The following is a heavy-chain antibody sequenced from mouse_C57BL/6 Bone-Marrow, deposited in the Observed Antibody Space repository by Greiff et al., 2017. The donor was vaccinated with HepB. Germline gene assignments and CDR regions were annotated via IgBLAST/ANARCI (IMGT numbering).Heavy chain of an antibody. V-gene: IGHV1-55*01. J-gene: IGHJ4*01. CDR3: ARKGITTVVEDYYAMDY. CDR1: GYTFTSYW. Sequence: VQLQQPGAELVKPGASVKMSCKASGYTFTSYWITWVKQRPGQGLEWIGDIYPGSGSTNYNEKFKSKATLTVDTSSSTAYMQLSSLTSEDSAVYYCARKGITTVVEDYYAMDYWGQGTSVTVSS. CDR2: IYPGSGST. D-gene: IGHD1-1*01.